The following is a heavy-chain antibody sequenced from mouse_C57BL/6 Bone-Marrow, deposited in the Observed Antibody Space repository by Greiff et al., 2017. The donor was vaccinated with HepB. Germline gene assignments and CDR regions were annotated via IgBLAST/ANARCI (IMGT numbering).Heavy chain of an antibody. V-gene: IGHV14-1*01. CDR1: GFNIKDYY. D-gene: IGHD2-2*01. CDR3: TIIYYGYDRTWFAY. Sequence: EVKLVESGAELVRPGASVKLSCTASGFNIKDYYMHWVKQRPEQGLEWIGRIDPEDGDTEYAPKFQGKATMTADTSSNTAYLQLSSLTSEDTAVYYCTIIYYGYDRTWFAYWGQGTLVTVSA. J-gene: IGHJ3*01. CDR2: IDPEDGDT.